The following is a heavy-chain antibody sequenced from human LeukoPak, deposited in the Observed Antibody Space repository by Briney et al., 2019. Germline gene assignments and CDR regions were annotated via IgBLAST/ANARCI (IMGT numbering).Heavy chain of an antibody. CDR1: GDSLRKSTFY. V-gene: IGHV4-39*07. CDR3: ARTHCEGDCFSAIRY. J-gene: IGHJ4*02. Sequence: SETLSLTCTVSGDSLRKSTFYWVWIRQPPGKGLEWIGSIYYSGGADYNPSLQSRVTISVDTSKNEFSLKVRSVTAADTAVYFCARTHCEGDCFSAIRYWGQGTPVAVSS. D-gene: IGHD2-21*02. CDR2: IYYSGGA.